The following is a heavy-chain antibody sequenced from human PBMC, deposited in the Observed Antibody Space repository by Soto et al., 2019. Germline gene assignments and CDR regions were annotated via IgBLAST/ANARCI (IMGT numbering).Heavy chain of an antibody. CDR1: GGSISSSSYY. V-gene: IGHV4-39*01. CDR2: IYYSGST. Sequence: PSETLSLTCTVSGGSISSSSYYWGWIRQPPGKGLEWIGSIYYSGSTYYNPSLKNRVNISVDTSKKQFSLKLSSVTAADTAVYYCARQTPGGYYYGYWGQGTLVTVSS. D-gene: IGHD3-22*01. J-gene: IGHJ4*02. CDR3: ARQTPGGYYYGY.